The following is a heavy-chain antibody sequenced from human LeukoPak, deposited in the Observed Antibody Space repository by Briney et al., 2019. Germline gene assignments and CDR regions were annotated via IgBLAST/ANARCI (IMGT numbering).Heavy chain of an antibody. CDR1: GGSISSYY. J-gene: IGHJ4*02. V-gene: IGHV4-59*01. D-gene: IGHD3-16*01. Sequence: SETLSLTCTVSGGSISSYYWSWIRQPPGKGLEWIGYIYYSGSTNYNPSLKSRVTISVDTSKNQFSLKLSSVTAADTAVYYCARACWGGTCVPYWGQGTLVTVSS. CDR2: IYYSGST. CDR3: ARACWGGTCVPY.